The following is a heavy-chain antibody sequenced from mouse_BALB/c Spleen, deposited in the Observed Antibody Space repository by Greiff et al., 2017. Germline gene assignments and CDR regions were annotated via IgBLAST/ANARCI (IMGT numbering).Heavy chain of an antibody. D-gene: IGHD1-1*02. V-gene: IGHV1-7*01. J-gene: IGHJ4*01. CDR1: GYTFTSYW. CDR2: INPSTGYT. CDR3: ARRWEGGYYYAMDY. Sequence: QLQQSGAELAKPGASVKMSCTASGYTFTSYWMHWVKQRPGQGLEWIGYINPSTGYTEYNQKFKDKATLTADKSSSTAYMQLSSLTSEDSAVYYCARRWEGGYYYAMDYWGQGTSVTVSS.